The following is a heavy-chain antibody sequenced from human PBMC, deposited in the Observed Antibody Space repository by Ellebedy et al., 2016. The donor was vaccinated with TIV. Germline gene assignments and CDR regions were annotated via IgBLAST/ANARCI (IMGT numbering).Heavy chain of an antibody. D-gene: IGHD3-10*01. CDR3: RAYGSGSRRAFEH. V-gene: IGHV3-23*01. J-gene: IGHJ4*02. CDR2: ITNSGAGT. CDR1: GFTFSDYD. Sequence: PGGSLTLSCAASGFTFSDYDMSWARQAPGKGPEWVSAITNSGAGTYYGNSVKGRFTISRDNSKNTVYLQMNSLRAEDTALYYCRAYGSGSRRAFEHWGQGTLVTVSS.